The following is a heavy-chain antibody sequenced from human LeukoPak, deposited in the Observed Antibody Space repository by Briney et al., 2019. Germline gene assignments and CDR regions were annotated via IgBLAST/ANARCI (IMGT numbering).Heavy chain of an antibody. V-gene: IGHV1-69*05. CDR2: IIPIFGTA. CDR3: ARGRGYSYGPDVY. Sequence: ASVKVSCKASGGTFSSYAISWVRQAPGQGLEWMGGIIPIFGTANYAQKFQGRVAITTDESTSTAYMELSSLRSEDTAVYYCARGRGYSYGPDVYWGQGTLVTVSS. J-gene: IGHJ4*02. CDR1: GGTFSSYA. D-gene: IGHD5-18*01.